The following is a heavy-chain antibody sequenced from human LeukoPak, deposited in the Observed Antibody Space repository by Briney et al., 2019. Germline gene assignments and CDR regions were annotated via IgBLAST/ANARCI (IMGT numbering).Heavy chain of an antibody. D-gene: IGHD2-21*02. V-gene: IGHV1-69*13. CDR3: ARDWTYCGGDCYSGFDY. CDR1: GGTFISYA. CDR2: IIPIFGTA. Sequence: SVKVSCKASGGTFISYAISWVRQAPGQGLEWMGGIIPIFGTANYAQKFQGRVTITADESTSTAYMELSSLRSEDTAVYYCARDWTYCGGDCYSGFDYWGQGTLVTVSS. J-gene: IGHJ4*02.